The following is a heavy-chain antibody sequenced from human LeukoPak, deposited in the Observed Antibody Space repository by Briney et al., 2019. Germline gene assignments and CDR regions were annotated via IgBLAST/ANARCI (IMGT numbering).Heavy chain of an antibody. CDR2: IHHSGST. Sequence: SETLSLTCTVSGYSISSGYYWGWIRQPPGKGLEWIGSIHHSGSTNYNPSLKSRVTISLDTSKNQFSLKLSSVTAADTAVYYCARDFGYCSSTSCSYMDVWGKGTTVTISS. V-gene: IGHV4-38-2*02. J-gene: IGHJ6*03. D-gene: IGHD2-2*01. CDR1: GYSISSGYY. CDR3: ARDFGYCSSTSCSYMDV.